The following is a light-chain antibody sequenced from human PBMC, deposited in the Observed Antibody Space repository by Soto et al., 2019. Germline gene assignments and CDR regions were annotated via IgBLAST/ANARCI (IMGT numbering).Light chain of an antibody. V-gene: IGKV1-27*01. CDR3: QKYNAAPWT. CDR1: QDISNS. CDR2: GES. Sequence: DIRMTQSPSSLSASVGDRVTITCRASQDISNSLVWYQQRPGKVPKLLIYGESTLQSGVPSRFSGSGSGTDFTRTISSLQPEDVATYYCQKYNAAPWTFGQGTKVEIK. J-gene: IGKJ1*01.